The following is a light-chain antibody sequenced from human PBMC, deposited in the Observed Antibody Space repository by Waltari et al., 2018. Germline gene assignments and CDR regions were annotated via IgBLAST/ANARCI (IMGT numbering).Light chain of an antibody. CDR1: QPVRNSY. J-gene: IGKJ1*01. V-gene: IGKV3-20*01. CDR2: GAS. Sequence: EIVLTQSPGTLTLFPGESATLSCRASQPVRNSYVAWYRQKRGQAPELVIYGASNRATGIPHRISGSESGTDFTITITGLEPEDFAVYYCQQYGSSAWTFGPGTKVELK. CDR3: QQYGSSAWT.